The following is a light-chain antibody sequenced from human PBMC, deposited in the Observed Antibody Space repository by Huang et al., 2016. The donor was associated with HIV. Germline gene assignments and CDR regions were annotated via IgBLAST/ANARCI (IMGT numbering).Light chain of an antibody. Sequence: EIVLTQSPGTLSLSPGERATLSCRASQSVSSSYLAWYQQKPGQAPRLLIYGASSRATVIPDRFSGSGSGTDFTLTISRLEPEDFAVYYCQHYGTSRGTFGQGTKLELK. CDR3: QHYGTSRGT. J-gene: IGKJ2*01. CDR1: QSVSSSY. CDR2: GAS. V-gene: IGKV3-20*01.